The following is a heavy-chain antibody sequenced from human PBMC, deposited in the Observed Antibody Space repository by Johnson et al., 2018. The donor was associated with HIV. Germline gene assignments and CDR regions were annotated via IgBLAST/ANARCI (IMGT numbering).Heavy chain of an antibody. V-gene: IGHV3-20*04. J-gene: IGHJ3*02. Sequence: VQLVESGGVLVQPGGSLRLSCAASGFTFDDYGMSWVRQAPGKGLEWVSGINWNGGSTGYADSVMGRFTISRDNANNSLYLQMNSLRPEDTAVYYWARDGSGLGQWLRGAGAFGIWGQGTMVTVSS. CDR3: ARDGSGLGQWLRGAGAFGI. CDR2: INWNGGST. D-gene: IGHD6-19*01. CDR1: GFTFDDYG.